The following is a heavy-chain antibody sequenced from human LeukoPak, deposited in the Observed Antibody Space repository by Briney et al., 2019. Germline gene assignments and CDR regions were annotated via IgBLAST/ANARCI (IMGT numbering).Heavy chain of an antibody. CDR2: ISGSGGST. CDR3: AKTDWGSPNY. D-gene: IGHD7-27*01. Sequence: PGGSLRLSCAASGFTFSSYSMNWVRQAPGKGLEWVSAISGSGGSTYYADSVKGRFTISRDNSKNTLYLQMNSLRAEDTAVYYCAKTDWGSPNYWGQGTLVTISS. V-gene: IGHV3-23*01. J-gene: IGHJ4*02. CDR1: GFTFSSYS.